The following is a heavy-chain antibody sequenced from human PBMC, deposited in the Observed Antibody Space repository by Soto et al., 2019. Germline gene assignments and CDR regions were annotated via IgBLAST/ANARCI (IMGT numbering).Heavy chain of an antibody. CDR2: ISWDGGRT. Sequence: EVQLVESGGGLVQPGRSLRLSCAASGFTFDDYAIHWVRQAPGKGLEWVSGISWDGGRTGYADSVKGRFTISRDNANNFVYLQMDSLKTEDTAVYYCTKDILDLVGYFDYWGQGTLVTVSS. CDR1: GFTFDDYA. V-gene: IGHV3-9*01. D-gene: IGHD1-26*01. J-gene: IGHJ4*02. CDR3: TKDILDLVGYFDY.